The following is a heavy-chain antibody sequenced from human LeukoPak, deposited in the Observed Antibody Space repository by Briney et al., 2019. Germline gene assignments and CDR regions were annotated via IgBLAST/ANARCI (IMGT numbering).Heavy chain of an antibody. CDR2: IYYSGST. J-gene: IGHJ5*02. V-gene: IGHV4-59*01. CDR1: GGSISSYY. D-gene: IGHD1-26*01. Sequence: SETLSLTCTVSGGSISSYYWSWIRQPPGKGLEWIGYIYYSGSTNYNPSLKSRVTISVDTSKNQFSLKLSSVTAADTAVYYCARGGAVGATLNWFDPWGQGTLVTVSS. CDR3: ARGGAVGATLNWFDP.